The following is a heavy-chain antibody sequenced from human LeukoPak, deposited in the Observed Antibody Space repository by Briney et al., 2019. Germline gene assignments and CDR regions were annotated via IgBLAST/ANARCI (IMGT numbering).Heavy chain of an antibody. V-gene: IGHV3-23*01. CDR3: AKQTHYYDSSGYPN. D-gene: IGHD3-22*01. Sequence: PGGSLRLSXAASGFTFSSYAMSWVRQAPGKGLEWVSAISGSGGSTYYADSVKGRFTISRDNSKNTLYLQMNSLRAEDTAVYYCAKQTHYYDSSGYPNWGQGTLVTVSS. J-gene: IGHJ4*02. CDR1: GFTFSSYA. CDR2: ISGSGGST.